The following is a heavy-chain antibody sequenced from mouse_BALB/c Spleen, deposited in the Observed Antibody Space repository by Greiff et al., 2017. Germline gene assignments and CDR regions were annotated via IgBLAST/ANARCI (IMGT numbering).Heavy chain of an antibody. D-gene: IGHD1-1*02. CDR2: INPSNGGT. J-gene: IGHJ3*01. Sequence: VQLQQSGAELVMPGASVKLSCKASGYTFTSYYMYWVKQRPGQGLEWIGEINPSNGGTNFNEKFKSKATLTVDKSSSTAYMQLSSLTSEDSAVYYCTRGGGWFAYWGQGTLVTVSA. V-gene: IGHV1S81*02. CDR1: GYTFTSYY. CDR3: TRGGGWFAY.